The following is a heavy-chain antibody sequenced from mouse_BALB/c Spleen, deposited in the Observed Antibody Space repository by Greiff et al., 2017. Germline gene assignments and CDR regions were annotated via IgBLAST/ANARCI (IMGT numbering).Heavy chain of an antibody. CDR2: IRLKSNNYAT. CDR1: GFTFSNYW. V-gene: IGHV6-6*02. CDR3: TRIYDGAMDY. J-gene: IGHJ4*01. D-gene: IGHD2-12*01. Sequence: EVKLMESGGGLVQPGGSMKLSCVASGFTFSNYWMNWVRQSPEKGLEWVAEIRLKSNNYATHYAESVKGRFTISRDDSKSSVYLQMNNLRAEDTGIYYCTRIYDGAMDYWGQGTSVTVSS.